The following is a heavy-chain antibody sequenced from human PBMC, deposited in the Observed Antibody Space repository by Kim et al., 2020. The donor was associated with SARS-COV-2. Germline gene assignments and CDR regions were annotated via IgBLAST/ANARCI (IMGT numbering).Heavy chain of an antibody. Sequence: SETLSLTCNVSGVSISSYCWNWIRQPPGRTLEWIGAICYSANTKYNPSIKSRVTMSEDTSQSQFSLHLSSVTAADTAVYYCARSDNSTWVFDYWGKGTLATVS. J-gene: IGHJ4*02. CDR3: ARSDNSTWVFDY. D-gene: IGHD2-2*01. CDR1: GVSISSYC. CDR2: ICYSANT. V-gene: IGHV4-59*01.